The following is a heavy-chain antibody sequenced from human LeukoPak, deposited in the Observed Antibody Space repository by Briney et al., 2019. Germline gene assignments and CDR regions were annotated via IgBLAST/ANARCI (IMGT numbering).Heavy chain of an antibody. J-gene: IGHJ5*02. V-gene: IGHV3-23*01. Sequence: GGSLTLSCVATGFTFSSYAMSWVRQAPGKGLEWVSVVSGSGITTYYADSVKGRFTISRDNSKNTLYVQMNSLRAEDTAVYYCAKYGGSSATVNWFDPWGQGTLVTVSS. CDR3: AKYGGSSATVNWFDP. D-gene: IGHD1-26*01. CDR1: GFTFSSYA. CDR2: VSGSGITT.